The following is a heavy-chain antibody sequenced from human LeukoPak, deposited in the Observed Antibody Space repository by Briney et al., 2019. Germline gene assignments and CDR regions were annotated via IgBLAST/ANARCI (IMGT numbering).Heavy chain of an antibody. V-gene: IGHV3-49*04. J-gene: IGHJ4*02. CDR1: GLTFADYA. CDR3: AGGNFWIGYWNDY. D-gene: IGHD3-3*01. CDR2: IGTKVYGGTT. Sequence: PGGSLRLSCTGSGLTFADYALTWVRQAPGKGLEWVGFIGTKVYGGTTEYAASVKGRFTISRDDSKSIVYLHMNSLKTDDTAVYYCAGGNFWIGYWNDYWGQGTLLTVST.